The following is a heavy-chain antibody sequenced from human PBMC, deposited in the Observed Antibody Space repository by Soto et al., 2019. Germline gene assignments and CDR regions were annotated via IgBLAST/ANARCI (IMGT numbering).Heavy chain of an antibody. CDR1: GYSFTSHW. D-gene: IGHD2-21*02. CDR2: IYPSDSDI. V-gene: IGHV5-51*01. J-gene: IGHJ6*02. CDR3: ARDGITTCGGDCYSSPLGYYYYGMDV. Sequence: GESLKISCKTSGYSFTSHWIAWVRQMPGKGLEWMGIIYPSDSDIRYRPSFQGQVTISVDKSISTAYLQWSSLRAEDTAVYYCARDGITTCGGDCYSSPLGYYYYGMDVWGQGTTVTVSS.